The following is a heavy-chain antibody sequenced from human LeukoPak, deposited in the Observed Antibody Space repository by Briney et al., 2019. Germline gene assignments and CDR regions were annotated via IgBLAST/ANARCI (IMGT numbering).Heavy chain of an antibody. CDR1: GGSINSYY. V-gene: IGHV4-59*08. D-gene: IGHD3-9*01. CDR3: ARHLRLHMDV. J-gene: IGHJ6*03. CDR2: IYYSGRI. Sequence: SETLSLTRTVSGGSINSYYWSWIRPPPGKGLVWFGYIYYSGRINYNPSLKRRVTISVDTSKNEFSLKLSSVTAADTAVYYCARHLRLHMDVWGKGTTVTVSS.